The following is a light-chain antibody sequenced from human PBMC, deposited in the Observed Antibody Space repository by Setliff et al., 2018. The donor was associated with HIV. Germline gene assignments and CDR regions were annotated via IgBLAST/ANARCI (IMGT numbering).Light chain of an antibody. CDR2: DAS. J-gene: IGKJ1*01. CDR1: QDISDN. V-gene: IGKV1-33*01. CDR3: QQYDNVPSWT. Sequence: DIQMTQSPSSLSASVGDRVTITCQASQDISDNLNWYQQKPGKAPNLLIYDASNLQAGVPSRFKGSGSGTYFTFTITSLQPEDIATYHCQQYDNVPSWTFGQGTKVDIK.